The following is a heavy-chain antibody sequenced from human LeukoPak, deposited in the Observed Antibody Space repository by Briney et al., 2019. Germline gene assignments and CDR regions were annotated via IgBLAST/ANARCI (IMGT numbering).Heavy chain of an antibody. Sequence: GGSLRLSCAASGFTFSSYWMSWVRQAPAKGLEWVANIKQDGSEKYYVDSVKGRFTISRDNAKNSLYLQMNSLRAEDTAVYYCARDPGSTSRDYGMDVWGKGTTVTVSS. V-gene: IGHV3-7*03. CDR3: ARDPGSTSRDYGMDV. J-gene: IGHJ6*04. CDR1: GFTFSSYW. D-gene: IGHD2-2*01. CDR2: IKQDGSEK.